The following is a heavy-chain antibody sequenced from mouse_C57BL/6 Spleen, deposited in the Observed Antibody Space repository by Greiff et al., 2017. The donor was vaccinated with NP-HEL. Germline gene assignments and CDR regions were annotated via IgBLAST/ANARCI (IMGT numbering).Heavy chain of an antibody. V-gene: IGHV2-6*02. D-gene: IGHD1-1*01. Sequence: QVQLQQSGPGLVAPSQSLSITCTVSGFSFTSYCVHWVRQPPGKGLEWLVVIWSDGSTTYNSALKSRLSISKDNSKSQVFLKMNSLQTDDTAMYYCARKGYYGSSYEFAYWGQGTLVTVSA. J-gene: IGHJ3*01. CDR3: ARKGYYGSSYEFAY. CDR1: GFSFTSYC. CDR2: IWSDGST.